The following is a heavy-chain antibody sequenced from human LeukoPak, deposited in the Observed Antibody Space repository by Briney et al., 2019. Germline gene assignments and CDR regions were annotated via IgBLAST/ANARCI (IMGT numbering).Heavy chain of an antibody. J-gene: IGHJ4*02. Sequence: PGGSLRLSCAASGFTFTTYAMSWVRQAPGKGLEWVSTISDSGASTYYADSVKGRFTISRDNAKNSLYLQMSSLRAEDTAVYYCARGGHRQKEFWGQGTLVTVSS. CDR3: ARGGHRQKEF. CDR2: ISDSGAST. D-gene: IGHD3-10*01. CDR1: GFTFTTYA. V-gene: IGHV3-23*01.